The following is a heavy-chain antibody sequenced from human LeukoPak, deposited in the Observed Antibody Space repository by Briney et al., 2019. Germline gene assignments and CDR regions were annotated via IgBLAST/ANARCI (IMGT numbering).Heavy chain of an antibody. V-gene: IGHV3-53*01. D-gene: IGHD3-10*01. J-gene: IGHJ4*02. CDR3: ASTMIRGVIIN. Sequence: GSLRLSCAASGFTVSSNYMNWVRQAPGKGLEWVSVINSGDNTYYADSVKGRFTISRDNSKNTLYLQMNSLRAEDTAVYYCASTMIRGVIINWGQGTLVTVSS. CDR2: INSGDNT. CDR1: GFTVSSNY.